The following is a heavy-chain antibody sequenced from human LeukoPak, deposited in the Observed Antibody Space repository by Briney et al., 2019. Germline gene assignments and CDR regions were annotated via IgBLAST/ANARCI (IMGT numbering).Heavy chain of an antibody. CDR2: INPNSGGT. CDR1: GYTFTGYY. J-gene: IGHJ2*01. D-gene: IGHD5-24*01. V-gene: IGHV1-2*02. CDR3: AGRRDGYNEGYFDL. Sequence: GASVKVPCKASGYTFTGYYMHWVRQAPGQGLEWMGWINPNSGGTNYAQKFQGRVTMTRDTSISTAYMELSRLRSDDTAVYYCAGRRDGYNEGYFDLWGRGTLVTVSS.